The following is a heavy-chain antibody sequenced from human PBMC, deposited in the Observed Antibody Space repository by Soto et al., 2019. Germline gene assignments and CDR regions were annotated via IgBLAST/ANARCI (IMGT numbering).Heavy chain of an antibody. CDR2: MNPNSGNT. J-gene: IGHJ6*03. Sequence: ASVKVSCKASGYTFTSYDINWVRQATGQGLEWMGWMNPNSGNTGYAQKFQGRVTMTRNTSISTAYMELSSLRSEDTAVYYCARDIVVVPAAIRLDYYYYYMDVWGKGTTVTVSS. CDR1: GYTFTSYD. D-gene: IGHD2-2*01. V-gene: IGHV1-8*01. CDR3: ARDIVVVPAAIRLDYYYYYMDV.